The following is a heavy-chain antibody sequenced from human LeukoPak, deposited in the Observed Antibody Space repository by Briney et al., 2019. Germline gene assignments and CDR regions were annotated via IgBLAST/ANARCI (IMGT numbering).Heavy chain of an antibody. Sequence: GGSLRLSCAASGFTFSSYAMHWVRQAPGKGLEWVAVISYDGSNKYYADSVKGRFTISRDNPKNTLYLQMNSLRAEDTAVYYCARSGYSSSWYAGRWFDPWGQGTLVTVSS. CDR2: ISYDGSNK. V-gene: IGHV3-30*04. CDR1: GFTFSSYA. J-gene: IGHJ5*02. CDR3: ARSGYSSSWYAGRWFDP. D-gene: IGHD6-13*01.